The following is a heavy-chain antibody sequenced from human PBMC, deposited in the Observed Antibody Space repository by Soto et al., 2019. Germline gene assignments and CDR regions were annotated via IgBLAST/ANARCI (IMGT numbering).Heavy chain of an antibody. D-gene: IGHD1-1*01. J-gene: IGHJ4*02. Sequence: TGLEWIGYIYYSGSTYYNPSLKSRVTISVDTSKNQFSLKLSSVTAADTAVYYCARDQGGTGYFDYWGQGTLVTVSS. CDR2: IYYSGST. CDR3: ARDQGGTGYFDY. V-gene: IGHV4-31*02.